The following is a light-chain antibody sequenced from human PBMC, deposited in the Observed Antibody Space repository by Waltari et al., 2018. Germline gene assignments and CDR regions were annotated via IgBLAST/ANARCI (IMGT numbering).Light chain of an antibody. CDR2: GKE. V-gene: IGLV3-19*01. CDR1: SLRTSY. Sequence: SSELTQGPDVSVALGQTVKITCQGDSLRTSYASWYQVKPGQAPVLVLFGKEKRPSGIPERFSGSNSGNTATLTISGTQAMDEADYYCQAWDSSTVVFGGGTKLTVL. CDR3: QAWDSSTVV. J-gene: IGLJ2*01.